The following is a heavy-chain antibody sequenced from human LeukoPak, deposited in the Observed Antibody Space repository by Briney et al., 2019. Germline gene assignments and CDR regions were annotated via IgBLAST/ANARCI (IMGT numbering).Heavy chain of an antibody. V-gene: IGHV3-11*04. J-gene: IGHJ5*02. CDR2: ISSSGSTI. Sequence: MAGGSLRLSCAASGFTFSDYYMSWIRQAPGKGLEWVSYISSSGSTIYYADSVKGRFTISRDNAKNSLYLQMNSLRAEDTAVYYCARDLGRSNWFDPWGQGTLATVSS. CDR1: GFTFSDYY. CDR3: ARDLGRSNWFDP.